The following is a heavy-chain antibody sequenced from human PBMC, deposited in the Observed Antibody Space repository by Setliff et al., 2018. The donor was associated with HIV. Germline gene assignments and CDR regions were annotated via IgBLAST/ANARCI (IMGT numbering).Heavy chain of an antibody. CDR2: IHHSGST. Sequence: PSETLSLTCTVSGGSITSDGYFWTWIRQHPGKGLEWIGEIHHSGSTNYNPSLKSRVTISVDTSKKHFSLKLTSVTAADTAMYYCAREDSDGYVDIWGQGTLVTVSS. V-gene: IGHV4-31*03. J-gene: IGHJ4*02. D-gene: IGHD2-21*02. CDR1: GGSITSDGYF. CDR3: AREDSDGYVDI.